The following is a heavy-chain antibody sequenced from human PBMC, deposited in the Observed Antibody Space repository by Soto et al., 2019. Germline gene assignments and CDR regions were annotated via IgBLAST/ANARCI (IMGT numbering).Heavy chain of an antibody. J-gene: IGHJ4*02. Sequence: SETLPHTCTVSGGSSSSYYWSWIRQPPGKGLEWIGYIYYSGSTNYNPSLKSRVTISVDTSKNQFSLKLSSVTAADTAVYYCARSWGYYFDYWGQGTLVTVSS. D-gene: IGHD3-16*01. V-gene: IGHV4-59*01. CDR2: IYYSGST. CDR1: GGSSSSYY. CDR3: ARSWGYYFDY.